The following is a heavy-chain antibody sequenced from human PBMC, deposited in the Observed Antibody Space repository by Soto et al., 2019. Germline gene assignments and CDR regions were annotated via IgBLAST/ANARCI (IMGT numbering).Heavy chain of an antibody. D-gene: IGHD6-6*01. CDR3: ARLHSSSSSDMDV. J-gene: IGHJ6*02. CDR1: GDSVSSNDAA. CDR2: TYYRTKWYN. V-gene: IGHV6-1*01. Sequence: SQTLSLTCAISGDSVSSNDAAWNWIRQSPSRGLEWLGRTYYRTKWYNGYAASVKSRITITPDTSKNQFSLQLNSVTPEDTAVYYCARLHSSSSSDMDVWGQGTTVTVSS.